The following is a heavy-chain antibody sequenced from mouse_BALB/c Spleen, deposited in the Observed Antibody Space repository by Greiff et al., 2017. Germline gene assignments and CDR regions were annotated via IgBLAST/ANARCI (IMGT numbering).Heavy chain of an antibody. CDR1: GYTFTSYW. J-gene: IGHJ4*01. V-gene: IGHV1-69*02. D-gene: IGHD1-1*02. CDR3: TRGLGLWWGAMDY. CDR2: IYPSDSYT. Sequence: QVQLQQPGAELVRPGASVKLSCKASGYTFTSYWINWVKQRPGQGLEWIGNIYPSDSYTNYNQKFKDKATLTVDKSSSTAYMQLSSTTSEDSAVYYCTRGLGLWWGAMDYWGQGTSVTVSS.